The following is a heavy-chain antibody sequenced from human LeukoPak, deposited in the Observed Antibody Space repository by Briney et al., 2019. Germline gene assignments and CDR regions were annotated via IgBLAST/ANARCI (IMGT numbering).Heavy chain of an antibody. D-gene: IGHD2-15*01. J-gene: IGHJ4*02. Sequence: GGSLRLSRTPSGFSFGDYAKSWVRQAPGKGLEWVGFIRSKPYGGTTEYAPSVKGRFTISRDDSKNIAYLQMNSLKTEDTAVYYCTRDIDADYVDYWGQGDLATVSS. CDR3: TRDIDADYVDY. CDR2: IRSKPYGGTT. V-gene: IGHV3-49*04. CDR1: GFSFGDYA.